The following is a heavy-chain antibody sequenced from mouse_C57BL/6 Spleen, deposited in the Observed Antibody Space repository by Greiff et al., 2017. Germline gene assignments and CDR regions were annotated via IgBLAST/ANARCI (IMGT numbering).Heavy chain of an antibody. D-gene: IGHD2-3*01. J-gene: IGHJ2*01. CDR2: ISGGGGNT. CDR3: ARQDGYYGNYFDY. CDR1: GFTFSSYT. V-gene: IGHV5-9*01. Sequence: EVHLVESGGGLVKPGGSLKLSCAASGFTFSSYTMSWVRQTPEKRLEWVATISGGGGNTYYPDSVKGRFTISRDNAKNTLYLQMSSLRSEDTALYYCARQDGYYGNYFDYWGQGTTLTVSS.